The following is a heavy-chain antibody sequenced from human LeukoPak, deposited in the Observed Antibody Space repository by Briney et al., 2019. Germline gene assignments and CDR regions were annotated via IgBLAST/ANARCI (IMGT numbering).Heavy chain of an antibody. CDR3: AREHLDLDTAMVTSYFDL. CDR1: GGSISSGGYY. V-gene: IGHV4-31*03. J-gene: IGHJ2*01. CDR2: IYYSGST. D-gene: IGHD5-18*01. Sequence: PSQTLSLTCTVSGGSISSGGYYWSWIRQHPGKGLEWIGYIYYSGSTYYNPSLRSRVTISVDTSKNQFSLKLSSVTAADTAVYYCAREHLDLDTAMVTSYFDLWGRGTLVTVSS.